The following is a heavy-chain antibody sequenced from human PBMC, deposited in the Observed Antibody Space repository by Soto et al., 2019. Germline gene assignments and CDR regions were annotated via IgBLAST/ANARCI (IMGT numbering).Heavy chain of an antibody. CDR2: VYNSGST. D-gene: IGHD6-13*01. J-gene: IGHJ4*02. CDR3: ARYRREAVAGYTLDN. Sequence: SETLSLTCTVSGGPISSNYWTWIRQPPGKGLEWIGYVYNSGSTNYNPSLKSRVTISEDTSKSQFSLKVNSMTAADTTVYYCARYRREAVAGYTLDNWGQGILVTVSS. V-gene: IGHV4-59*01. CDR1: GGPISSNY.